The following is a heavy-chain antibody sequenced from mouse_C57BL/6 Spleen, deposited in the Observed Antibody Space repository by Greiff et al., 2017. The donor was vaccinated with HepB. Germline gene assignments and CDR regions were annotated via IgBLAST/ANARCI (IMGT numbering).Heavy chain of an antibody. J-gene: IGHJ4*01. CDR2: IDPSDSYT. CDR3: ARDYGSSYGRYYAMDD. Sequence: QVQLQQPGAELVMPGASVKLSCKASGYTFTSYWMHWVKQRPGQGLEWIGEIDPSDSYTNYNQKFKGKSTLTVDKSSSTAYMQLSSLTSEASAVYYCARDYGSSYGRYYAMDDWGQGTSVTVSS. CDR1: GYTFTSYW. D-gene: IGHD1-1*01. V-gene: IGHV1-69*01.